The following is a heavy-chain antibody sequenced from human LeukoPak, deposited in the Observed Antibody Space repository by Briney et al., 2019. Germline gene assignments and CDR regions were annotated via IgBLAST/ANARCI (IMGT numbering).Heavy chain of an antibody. CDR1: GFTFSSYD. CDR3: ARGSPPKNYYYGMDV. V-gene: IGHV3-13*01. Sequence: PGGSLRLSCAASGFTFSSYDMHWVRHATGKGLEWVSAIGTAGDTYYPGSVKGRFTISRENAKNSLYLQMNSLRAGDTAVYYCARGSPPKNYYYGMDVWGQGTTVTVSS. J-gene: IGHJ6*02. CDR2: IGTAGDT.